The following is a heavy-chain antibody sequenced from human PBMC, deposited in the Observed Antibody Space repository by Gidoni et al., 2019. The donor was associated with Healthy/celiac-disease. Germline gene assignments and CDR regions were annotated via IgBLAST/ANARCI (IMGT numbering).Heavy chain of an antibody. J-gene: IGHJ4*02. D-gene: IGHD2-2*01. V-gene: IGHV3-30-3*01. Sequence: QVQLVESGGGVVQPGRSLRLSCAASGFTFSSYAMHWVRQAPGKGLEWVAVISYDGSNKYYADSVKGRFTISRDNSKNTLYLQMNSLRAEDTAVYYCARSLLVVPAAHDYWGQGTLVTVSS. CDR1: GFTFSSYA. CDR2: ISYDGSNK. CDR3: ARSLLVVPAAHDY.